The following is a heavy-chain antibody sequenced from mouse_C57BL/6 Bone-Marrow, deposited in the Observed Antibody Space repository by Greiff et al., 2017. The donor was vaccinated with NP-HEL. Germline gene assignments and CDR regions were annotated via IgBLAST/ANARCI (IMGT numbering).Heavy chain of an antibody. D-gene: IGHD2-4*01. CDR1: GYTFTSYG. J-gene: IGHJ3*01. CDR3: ARSGRLPPWFAY. Sequence: VQLQQSGAELARPGASVKLSCKASGYTFTSYGISWVKQRTGQGLEWIGEIYPRSGNTYYNEKFKGKATLTADKSSSTAYMELRSLTSEDSAVYFCARSGRLPPWFAYWGQGTLVTVSA. V-gene: IGHV1-81*01. CDR2: IYPRSGNT.